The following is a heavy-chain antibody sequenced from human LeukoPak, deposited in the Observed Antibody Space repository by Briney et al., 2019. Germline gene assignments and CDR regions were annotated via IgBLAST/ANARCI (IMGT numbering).Heavy chain of an antibody. V-gene: IGHV3-7*01. CDR3: VRHTYYALDY. CDR1: DFTFSLYW. D-gene: IGHD1-26*01. J-gene: IGHJ4*02. CDR2: IKGDGSDK. Sequence: GGSLRLSCAASDFTFSLYWMSWIRQTPGKGPECVANIKGDGSDKSYVDSVKGRFTISRDNAKNSLYLQMNSLRAEDTAVYYCVRHTYYALDYWGQGTLVTVSS.